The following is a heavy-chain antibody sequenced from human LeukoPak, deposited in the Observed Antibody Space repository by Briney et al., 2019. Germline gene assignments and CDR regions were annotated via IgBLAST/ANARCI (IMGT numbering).Heavy chain of an antibody. J-gene: IGHJ4*02. CDR1: GGSISSYY. CDR2: IYYSGST. V-gene: IGHV4-59*01. Sequence: SETLSLTCTASGGSISSYYWSWIRQPPGKGLEWIGYIYYSGSTNYNPSLKSRVTISVDTSKNQFSLKLSSVTAADTAVYYCAREDSSHFDYWGQGTLVTVSS. CDR3: AREDSSHFDY. D-gene: IGHD3-22*01.